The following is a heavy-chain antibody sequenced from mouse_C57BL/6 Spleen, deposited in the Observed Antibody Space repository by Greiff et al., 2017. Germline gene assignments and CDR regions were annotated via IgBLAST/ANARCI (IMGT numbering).Heavy chain of an antibody. CDR1: GFTFSDYY. CDR3: ARRGVSGPYFDY. V-gene: IGHV5-16*01. Sequence: DVKLVESEGGLVQPGSSMKLSCTASGFTFSDYYMAWVRQVPEKGLEWVANINYDGSSTYYLDSLKSRFIISRDNAKNILYLQMSSLKSEDTATYYCARRGVSGPYFDYWGQGTTLTVSS. J-gene: IGHJ2*01. CDR2: INYDGSST. D-gene: IGHD3-1*01.